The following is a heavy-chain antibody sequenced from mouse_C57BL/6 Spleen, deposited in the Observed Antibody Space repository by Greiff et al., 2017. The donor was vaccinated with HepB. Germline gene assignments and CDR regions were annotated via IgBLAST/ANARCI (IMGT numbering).Heavy chain of an antibody. CDR1: GYSFTGYY. D-gene: IGHD2-3*01. J-gene: IGHJ2*01. CDR2: INPSTGGT. V-gene: IGHV1-42*01. CDR3: ARRFYDGYGYYFDY. Sequence: AQLQQSGPELVKPGASVKISCKASGYSFTGYYMNWVKQSPEKSLEWIGEINPSTGGTTYNQKFKAKATLTVDKSSSTAYMQLKSLTSEDSAVYYCARRFYDGYGYYFDYWGQGTTLTVSS.